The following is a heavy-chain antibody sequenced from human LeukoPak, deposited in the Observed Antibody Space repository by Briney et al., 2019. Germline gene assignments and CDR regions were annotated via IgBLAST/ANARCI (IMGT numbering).Heavy chain of an antibody. D-gene: IGHD1-26*01. J-gene: IGHJ4*02. V-gene: IGHV4-61*09. CDR3: AREEALGSGSFDY. CDR1: GGSISSGSYC. Sequence: SQTLSLTCTVSGGSISSGSYCWSWIRQPAGKGLEWIGHIYSSGSTNYNPSLKSRVTISVDTSKNQFSLKLSSVTAADTAVYYCAREEALGSGSFDYWGQGTLVTVSS. CDR2: IYSSGST.